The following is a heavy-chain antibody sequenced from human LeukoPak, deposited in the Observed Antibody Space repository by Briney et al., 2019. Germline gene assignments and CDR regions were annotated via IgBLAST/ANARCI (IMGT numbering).Heavy chain of an antibody. Sequence: GGSLRLSCAASGFSFNSYLMSWVRQAPGKGLEWVAAIKQDGSEKYYVDSLKGRFTISRDNDNNTLYLQMNSLGAEDTAVYYCASLYSAAFDIWGQGTMVTVSS. CDR3: ASLYSAAFDI. CDR2: IKQDGSEK. CDR1: GFSFNSYL. D-gene: IGHD3-10*02. J-gene: IGHJ3*02. V-gene: IGHV3-7*03.